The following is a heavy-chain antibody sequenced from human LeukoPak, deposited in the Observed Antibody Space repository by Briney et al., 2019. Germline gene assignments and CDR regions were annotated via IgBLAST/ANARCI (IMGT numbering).Heavy chain of an antibody. CDR2: IQYDGSIK. Sequence: GGSLRLSCVASGFTFSGHGMHWVRQAPGKGLEWVTFIQYDGSIKFYADSVKGRFTISRDNAKNSLYLQMNSLRAEDTAVYYCARDSASSWYGEDYWGQGTLVTVSS. J-gene: IGHJ4*02. CDR3: ARDSASSWYGEDY. D-gene: IGHD6-13*01. V-gene: IGHV3-30*02. CDR1: GFTFSGHG.